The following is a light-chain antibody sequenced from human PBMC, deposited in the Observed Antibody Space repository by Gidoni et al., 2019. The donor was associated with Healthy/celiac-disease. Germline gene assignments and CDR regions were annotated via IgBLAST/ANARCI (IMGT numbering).Light chain of an antibody. CDR1: QSVSSSY. V-gene: IGKV3D-7*01. J-gene: IGKJ4*01. CDR2: GAS. Sequence: EIVMTQSPATLSLSPGERATLSCRASQSVSSSYLSWYQQKPGQAPRLLIYGASTRATGIPARFSGSGSGTDFTLTISSLQPEDFAVYYCQQGVTFGGGTKVEIK. CDR3: QQGVT.